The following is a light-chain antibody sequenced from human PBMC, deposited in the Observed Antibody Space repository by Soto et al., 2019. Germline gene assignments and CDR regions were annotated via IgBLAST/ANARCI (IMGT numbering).Light chain of an antibody. J-gene: IGLJ1*01. Sequence: QSVLTQDASVSGSPGQSITISCTGTSSDVGGYNYVSWYQQHPGKAPKLMIYDVFTRPSGVSNRFSGSKSGNTASLTISALQADDEADYYCTSCTSTSTYVFASGTKVTVL. V-gene: IGLV2-14*03. CDR2: DVF. CDR1: SSDVGGYNY. CDR3: TSCTSTSTYV.